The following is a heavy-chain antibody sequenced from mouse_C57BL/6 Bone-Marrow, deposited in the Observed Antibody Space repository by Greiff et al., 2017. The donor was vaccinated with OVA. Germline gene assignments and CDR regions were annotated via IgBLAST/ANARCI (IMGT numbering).Heavy chain of an antibody. D-gene: IGHD1-1*01. V-gene: IGHV1-66*01. CDR3: ARNYGNSPIAY. CDR1: GYSFTSFY. J-gene: IGHJ3*01. CDR2: IYPGSGNS. Sequence: VQLQEPGPELVKPGASVKISFKASGYSFTSFYLHWVKQRPGQGLVWIGWIYPGSGNSKYNEQLKGKATLTAYTASSTAYMQLSSLTSEDTAVYYCARNYGNSPIAYWGQGTLVTVSA.